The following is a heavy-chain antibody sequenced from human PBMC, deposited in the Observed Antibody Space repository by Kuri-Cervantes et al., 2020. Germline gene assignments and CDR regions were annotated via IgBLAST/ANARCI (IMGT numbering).Heavy chain of an antibody. CDR3: ARAGIQLNWFDP. CDR2: IYHSGST. J-gene: IGHJ5*02. V-gene: IGHV4-30-2*01. D-gene: IGHD5-18*01. Sequence: SETLSLTCAVSGGSISSGGYSWSWIRQPPGKGLEWIGYIYHSGSTYYNPSLKSRVTISVDRSKNQFSLKLSSVTAADTAVYYCARAGIQLNWFDPWGQGTLVTVSS. CDR1: GGSISSGGYS.